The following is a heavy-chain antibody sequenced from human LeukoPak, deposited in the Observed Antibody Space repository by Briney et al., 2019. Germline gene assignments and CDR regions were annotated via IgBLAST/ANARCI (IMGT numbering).Heavy chain of an antibody. CDR1: GYTFTSYG. Sequence: DSVKVSCKASGYTFTSYGISWVRQAPGQGLEWMGWISPYNGNTNYAQILQGRVTMTTDKPTRTAYMELSRLRSDDTAVYYCARDGDAFDIWGQGTMVTVSS. J-gene: IGHJ3*02. V-gene: IGHV1-18*01. CDR3: ARDGDAFDI. CDR2: ISPYNGNT.